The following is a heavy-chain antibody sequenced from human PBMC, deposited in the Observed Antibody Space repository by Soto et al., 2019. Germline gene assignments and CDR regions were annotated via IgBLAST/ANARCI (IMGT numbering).Heavy chain of an antibody. V-gene: IGHV3-72*01. J-gene: IGHJ6*02. D-gene: IGHD2-2*01. CDR3: ARDQYCGRNNCYRTGMDV. CDR2: TRNKVTGYTT. CDR1: GFTFSDHY. Sequence: DVQLVESGGGLVQPGGSLRLSCAASGFTFSDHYMDWVRQAPGKGLEWVGRTRNKVTGYTTEYAASVKGRFTISRDDSKNSLYLQMNSLKTEDTAVYYCARDQYCGRNNCYRTGMDVWGQVTTVTVSS.